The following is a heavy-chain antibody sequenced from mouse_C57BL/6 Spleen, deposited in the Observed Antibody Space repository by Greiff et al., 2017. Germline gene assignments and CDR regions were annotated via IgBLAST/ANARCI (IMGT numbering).Heavy chain of an antibody. CDR3: AGLRRGYWYFDV. D-gene: IGHD2-4*01. CDR1: GYTFTSYG. Sequence: VQLQESGAELARPGASVKLSCKASGYTFTSYGISWVKQRTGQGLEWIGEIYPRSGNTYYNEKFKGKATLTADKSSSTAYMEIRSLTSEDSAVYFCAGLRRGYWYFDVWGTGTTVTVSS. V-gene: IGHV1-81*01. J-gene: IGHJ1*03. CDR2: IYPRSGNT.